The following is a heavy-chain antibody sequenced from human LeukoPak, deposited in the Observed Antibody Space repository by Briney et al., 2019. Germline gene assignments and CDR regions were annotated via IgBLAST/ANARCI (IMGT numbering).Heavy chain of an antibody. Sequence: ASETLSLTCTVSGGSISSGGYYWSWIRQHPGKGLEWIGYIYYSGSTYYNPSLKSRVTISVDTSKNQLSLKLSSVTAADTAVYYCARKATGYSSSRGFDPWGQGTLVTVSS. CDR1: GGSISSGGYY. J-gene: IGHJ5*02. V-gene: IGHV4-31*03. CDR2: IYYSGST. D-gene: IGHD6-13*01. CDR3: ARKATGYSSSRGFDP.